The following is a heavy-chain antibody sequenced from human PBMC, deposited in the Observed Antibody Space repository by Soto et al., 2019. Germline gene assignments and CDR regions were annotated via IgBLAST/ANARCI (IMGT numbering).Heavy chain of an antibody. CDR1: GGSFTGNY. CDR3: ARGHGRFAH. J-gene: IGHJ4*02. CDR2: IIYSAFT. V-gene: IGHV4-34*01. Sequence: SETLSLTGDVSGGSFTGNYWSWFRKPPGKGLEWIGEIIYSAFTNYNPSLSGRVTISLDTSKSQFSLRLGSLTAAETAFYFCARGHGRFAHWGQGTLVTVSS.